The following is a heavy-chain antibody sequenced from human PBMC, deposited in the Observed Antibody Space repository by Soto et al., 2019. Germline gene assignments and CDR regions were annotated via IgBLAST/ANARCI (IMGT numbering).Heavy chain of an antibody. V-gene: IGHV3-9*01. CDR3: AKGKGTFGVVAWYDACDI. D-gene: IGHD3-16*01. CDR1: GFTFDDYA. J-gene: IGHJ3*02. Sequence: EVQLVEYGGGLVQPGRSLRLSCAASGFTFDDYAMHWVRQAPGKGLEWVSGISGNSGSIGYADSVKGRFTISRDNAKNSLYLQMNSLRAEDTDLYYCAKGKGTFGVVAWYDACDIWGQGTMGTVSS. CDR2: ISGNSGSI.